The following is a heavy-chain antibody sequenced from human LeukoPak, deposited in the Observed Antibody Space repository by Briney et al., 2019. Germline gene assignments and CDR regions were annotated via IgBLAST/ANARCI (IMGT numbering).Heavy chain of an antibody. Sequence: ASVKVSFRASGYTFTRYYMHWVRQAPGQGLEGMGWINPNSGGTNYAQKFQGRVTMTRDTSISTAYMELSRLRSDDTAVYYCARKRGYYDSSGYSRYCFDYWGQGTLVTVSS. D-gene: IGHD3-22*01. CDR3: ARKRGYYDSSGYSRYCFDY. J-gene: IGHJ4*02. V-gene: IGHV1-2*02. CDR1: GYTFTRYY. CDR2: INPNSGGT.